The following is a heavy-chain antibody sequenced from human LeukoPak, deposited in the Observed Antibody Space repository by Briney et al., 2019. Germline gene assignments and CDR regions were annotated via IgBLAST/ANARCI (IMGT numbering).Heavy chain of an antibody. V-gene: IGHV4-30-2*05. CDR3: ASVPLGYCSGGSCYGFDY. CDR1: GGSISSGGYS. CDR2: IYHSGST. J-gene: IGHJ4*02. D-gene: IGHD2-15*01. Sequence: SETLSLTCAVSGGSISSGGYSWSWIRQPPGKGLEWIGYIYHSGSTYYNPSLKSRVTISVDTSKNQFSLKLSSVTAADTAVYYCASVPLGYCSGGSCYGFDYWGQGTLVTVSS.